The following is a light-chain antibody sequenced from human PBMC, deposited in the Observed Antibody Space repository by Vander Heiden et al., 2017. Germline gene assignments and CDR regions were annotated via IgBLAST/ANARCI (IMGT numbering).Light chain of an antibody. Sequence: EIVMTQPPATMSVSPGGRATLSSRAGNRIVSNLAWYQQKPGQAPRLLIYGASTRATGSPARCSGSGSGAEFTLTISSLQSEDFAVYYCRQYNNWSLYTFGQGTKLEIK. CDR1: NRIVSN. CDR2: GAS. CDR3: RQYNNWSLYT. V-gene: IGKV3-15*01. J-gene: IGKJ2*01.